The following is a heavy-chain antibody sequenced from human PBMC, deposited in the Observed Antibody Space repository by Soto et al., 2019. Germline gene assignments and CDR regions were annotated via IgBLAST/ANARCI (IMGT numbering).Heavy chain of an antibody. CDR2: MNPNSGGT. V-gene: IGHV1-2*02. D-gene: IGHD1-26*01. Sequence: QVQLVQSGAEVKKPGASVTVSCKASGYRFSDYYLHWVRQAPGQGPAWMGWMNPNSGGTKYAQKFQGRVTMTRDTSVRTAFMELNWLKSHDTAVYYCSRESGGATVTLNNSHFNMDVWGIGTTVTVTS. CDR3: SRESGGATVTLNNSHFNMDV. J-gene: IGHJ6*03. CDR1: GYRFSDYY.